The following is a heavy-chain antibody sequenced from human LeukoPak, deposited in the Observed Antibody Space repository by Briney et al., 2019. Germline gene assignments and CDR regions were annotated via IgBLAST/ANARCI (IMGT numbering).Heavy chain of an antibody. J-gene: IGHJ5*02. CDR3: ARAESPPPDYDFWSGPLRFDP. V-gene: IGHV3-21*01. CDR2: ISSSSSYI. D-gene: IGHD3-3*01. CDR1: GFTFSSYS. Sequence: KPGGSLRLSCAASGFTFSSYSMNWVRQAPGKGLEWVSSISSSSSYIYYADSVKGRFTISRDNAKNSLYLQMNSLRAEDTAVYYCARAESPPPDYDFWSGPLRFDPWGQGTLVTV.